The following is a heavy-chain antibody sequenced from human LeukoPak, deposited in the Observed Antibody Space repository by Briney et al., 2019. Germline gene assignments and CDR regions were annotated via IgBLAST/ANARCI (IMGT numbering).Heavy chain of an antibody. Sequence: PGGSLRLSCAASAFTFSNYAMSWVRQAPGKGLEWVSGITGSGGSTYYADSVKGRFTISRDNSKNTLFLQMNSLRAEDTAVYFCAKDYTSGWYLNYWGQGTLVTVSS. CDR2: ITGSGGST. CDR1: AFTFSNYA. D-gene: IGHD6-19*01. V-gene: IGHV3-23*01. CDR3: AKDYTSGWYLNY. J-gene: IGHJ4*02.